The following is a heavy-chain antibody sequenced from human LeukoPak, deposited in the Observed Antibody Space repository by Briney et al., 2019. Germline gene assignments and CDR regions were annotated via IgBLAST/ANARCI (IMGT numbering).Heavy chain of an antibody. CDR2: IYPGDSDT. J-gene: IGHJ5*02. CDR1: GSRFTSYW. D-gene: IGHD2-2*01. Sequence: GDSLKISCKGSGSRFTSYWIGWVRQMPGKGLEWMGIIYPGDSDTRYSPSFQGQVTISADKSISTAYLQCSSLKASDTAMYYCAILGYCSSTSCRAYNWFDPWGQGTQVTLSS. V-gene: IGHV5-51*01. CDR3: AILGYCSSTSCRAYNWFDP.